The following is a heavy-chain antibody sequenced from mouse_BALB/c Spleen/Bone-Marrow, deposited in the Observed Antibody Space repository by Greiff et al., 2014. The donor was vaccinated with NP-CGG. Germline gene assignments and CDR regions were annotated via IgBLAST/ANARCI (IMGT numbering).Heavy chain of an antibody. CDR1: GYAFTNYL. D-gene: IGHD2-12*01. CDR2: INPGSGGT. V-gene: IGHV1-54*01. Sequence: QVQLQQSGAEVVRPGTSVKVSCKASGYAFTNYLIEWVKQRPGRGLEWIGVINPGSGGTNYNEKFKGKATLTADKSSSTAYMQFSSLTSDDSAVYFCARLRRGGFYTMDYWGQGTSVTVSS. J-gene: IGHJ4*01. CDR3: ARLRRGGFYTMDY.